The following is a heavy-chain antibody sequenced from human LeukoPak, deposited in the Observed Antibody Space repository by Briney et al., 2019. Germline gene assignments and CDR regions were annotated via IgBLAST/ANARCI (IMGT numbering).Heavy chain of an antibody. CDR3: ARGPTTVPYYFDY. CDR1: GGSISSGGYY. D-gene: IGHD4-17*01. Sequence: SQTLSLTCTVSGGSISSGGYYWSWIRQHPGTGLEWIGYIYYSGSTYYNPSLKSRVTISVDTSKNQFSLKLSSVTAADTAVYYCARGPTTVPYYFDYWGQGTLVTVSS. J-gene: IGHJ4*02. V-gene: IGHV4-31*03. CDR2: IYYSGST.